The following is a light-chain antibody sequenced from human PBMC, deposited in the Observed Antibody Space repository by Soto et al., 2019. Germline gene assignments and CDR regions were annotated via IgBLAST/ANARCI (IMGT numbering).Light chain of an antibody. CDR2: DDN. J-gene: IGLJ2*01. V-gene: IGLV3-21*02. CDR1: NIGNKG. Sequence: SCVLTQPPSVSVAPGQTARMTCGGSNIGNKGVHWYQQKPGQAPVLVVYDDNDRPSQIPERFSGSNSGNTATLTISGVEAGDEADYYCQVWDSSGDEVVFGGGTKLTVL. CDR3: QVWDSSGDEVV.